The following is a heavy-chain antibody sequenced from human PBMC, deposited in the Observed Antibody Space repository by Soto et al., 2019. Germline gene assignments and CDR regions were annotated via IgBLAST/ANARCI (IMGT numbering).Heavy chain of an antibody. CDR3: ARLPVRSLWPGYAFDY. Sequence: GGPLRLSGAASGFPFGDYAMNWIRQAPGTGLGWLGFIRSITGPAPSGPTEYAPSVKGKLGISRDDSKSIAYLHLDNLNPEGTAVHYCARLPVRSLWPGYAFDYRDQGTLGTVSS. V-gene: IGHV3-49*03. J-gene: IGHJ4*02. CDR2: IRSITGPAPSGPT. D-gene: IGHD3-3*01. CDR1: GFPFGDYA.